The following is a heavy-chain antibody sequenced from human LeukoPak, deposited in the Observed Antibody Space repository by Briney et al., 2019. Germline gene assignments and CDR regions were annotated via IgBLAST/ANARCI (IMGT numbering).Heavy chain of an antibody. D-gene: IGHD5-18*01. J-gene: IGHJ4*02. Sequence: PGGSLRLSCAASGFTFSSYTMNWVRQAPGKGLEWVANIKQDGSEKYYVDSVKGRFTISRDNAMNSLYLQMNSLRAEDTAVYYCTRDRGNNYGYNFDYWGQGTLVTVSS. CDR3: TRDRGNNYGYNFDY. CDR2: IKQDGSEK. V-gene: IGHV3-7*03. CDR1: GFTFSSYT.